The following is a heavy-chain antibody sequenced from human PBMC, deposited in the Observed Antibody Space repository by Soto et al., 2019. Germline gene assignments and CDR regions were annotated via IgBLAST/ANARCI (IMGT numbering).Heavy chain of an antibody. CDR3: ARAEYYGSFDP. D-gene: IGHD3-10*01. CDR2: INPNSGGT. CDR1: GYTFTGYY. Sequence: GPSVKVSCKASGYTFTGYYMHWVRQAPGQGLEWMGWINPNSGGTNYAQKFQGWVTMTRDTSISTAYMELSRLRSDDTAVYYCARAEYYGSFDPWGQGTLVTVSS. V-gene: IGHV1-2*04. J-gene: IGHJ5*02.